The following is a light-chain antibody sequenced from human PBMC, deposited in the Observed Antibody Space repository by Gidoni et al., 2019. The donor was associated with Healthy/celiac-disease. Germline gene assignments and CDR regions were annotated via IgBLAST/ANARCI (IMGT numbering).Light chain of an antibody. CDR3: QQSYSTPLT. CDR1: QSISSY. CDR2: AAS. J-gene: IGKJ4*01. V-gene: IGKV1-39*01. Sequence: HITPSPSSLSASVGDRVTITCRASQSISSYLNWYQQKPGKAPKLLIYAASSLQSGVPSRFSGSGSGTDFTLTISSLQPEDFATYYCQQSYSTPLTFGGGTKVEIK.